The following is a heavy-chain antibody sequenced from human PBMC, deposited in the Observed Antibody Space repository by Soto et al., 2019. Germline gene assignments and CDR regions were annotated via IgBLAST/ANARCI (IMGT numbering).Heavy chain of an antibody. CDR3: ARGYSEHNNYYMDV. CDR1: GYNFPSHD. D-gene: IGHD2-15*01. J-gene: IGHJ6*03. CDR2: MNPSSGNT. Sequence: QVQLVQSGAEVKTPGASVKVSCKASGYNFPSHDIYWVRQAAGQGLEWMGWMNPSSGNTGYSQKFQGRVTMTRRTTMNTAYMEMSALRSEDTAVYYCARGYSEHNNYYMDVWGKGTTVTVSS. V-gene: IGHV1-8*02.